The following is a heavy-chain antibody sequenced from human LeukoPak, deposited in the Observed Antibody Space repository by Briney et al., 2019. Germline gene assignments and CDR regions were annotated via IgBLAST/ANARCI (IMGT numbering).Heavy chain of an antibody. D-gene: IGHD3-3*01. CDR1: VGTFSSYA. CDR2: IIPIFGTA. J-gene: IGHJ5*02. Sequence: ASVKVSCKASVGTFSSYAISWVRQAPGQGLEWMGGIIPIFGTANYAQKFQGRVTITADESTSTAYMELSSLRSEDTAVYYCARGHPGLLRFLEWYQNWFDPWGQGTLVTVSS. CDR3: ARGHPGLLRFLEWYQNWFDP. V-gene: IGHV1-69*13.